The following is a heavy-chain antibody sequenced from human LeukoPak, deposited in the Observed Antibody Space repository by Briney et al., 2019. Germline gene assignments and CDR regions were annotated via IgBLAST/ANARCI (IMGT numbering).Heavy chain of an antibody. CDR2: ISWNSGSI. D-gene: IGHD3-22*01. Sequence: GRSLRLSCAASGFTFDDYAMHWVRQAPGKGLEWVSGISWNSGSIGYADSVKGRFTIPRDNAKNSLYLQMNSLRAEDTAVYYCAREVCDSRGYHQYIDYWGQGTLVTVSS. J-gene: IGHJ4*02. CDR1: GFTFDDYA. V-gene: IGHV3-9*01. CDR3: AREVCDSRGYHQYIDY.